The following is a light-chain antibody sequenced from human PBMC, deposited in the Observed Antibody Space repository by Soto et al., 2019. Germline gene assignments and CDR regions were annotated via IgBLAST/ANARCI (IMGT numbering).Light chain of an antibody. CDR1: SSDVGDYNY. CDR2: DVS. CDR3: CSYAGSYSYV. Sequence: QSVLTQPRSVSGSPGQSVTISCTGTSSDVGDYNYVSWYQQHPGKAPKLMIYDVSKRASGVPDRFSGSKSGNTASLTISGLQAEDEADYYCCSYAGSYSYVFGTGTKLTVL. J-gene: IGLJ1*01. V-gene: IGLV2-11*01.